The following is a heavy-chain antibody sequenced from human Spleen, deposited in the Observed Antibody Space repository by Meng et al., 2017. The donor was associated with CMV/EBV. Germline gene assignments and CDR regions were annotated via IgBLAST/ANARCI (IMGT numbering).Heavy chain of an antibody. D-gene: IGHD5-12*01. CDR1: GFTFSSHW. CDR3: ARGWLGPDV. J-gene: IGHJ6*02. CDR2: INNDGSNT. Sequence: GGSLRLSCAASGFTFSSHWMHWARQVPGKGLVWVSRINNDGSNTVYADSVEGRFTVSRDNAKSVLYLEMNSLRAEDTALYYCARGWLGPDVWGQGTTVTVSS. V-gene: IGHV3-74*01.